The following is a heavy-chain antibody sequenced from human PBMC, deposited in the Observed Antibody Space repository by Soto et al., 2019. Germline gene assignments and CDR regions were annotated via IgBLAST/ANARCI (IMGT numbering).Heavy chain of an antibody. CDR3: AREVVARTNWYFDL. V-gene: IGHV4-34*01. D-gene: IGHD2-15*01. CDR2: INHSGST. CDR1: GGSFSGYY. J-gene: IGHJ2*01. Sequence: QVQLQQWGAGLLKPSETLSLTCAVYGGSFSGYYWSWIRQPPGKGLEWIGEINHSGSTNYNPSLKSRVTISVDTSKNQFSLKLSSVTAADTAVYYCAREVVARTNWYFDLWGRGTLFTVSS.